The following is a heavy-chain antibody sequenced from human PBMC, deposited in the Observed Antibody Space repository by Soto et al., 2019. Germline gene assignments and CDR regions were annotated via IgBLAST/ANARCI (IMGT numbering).Heavy chain of an antibody. CDR3: ARVHTVTTYFDV. CDR1: GYTFTSYD. CDR2: MNPNSGNT. V-gene: IGHV1-8*01. J-gene: IGHJ2*01. D-gene: IGHD4-17*01. Sequence: ASVKVSCKASGYTFTSYDINWVRQASGQGLEWMGWMNPNSGNTGSAQRFQGRLTMTRNTSINTAYMELTSLTSEDAAVYYCARVHTVTTYFDVWGRGTLVTVSS.